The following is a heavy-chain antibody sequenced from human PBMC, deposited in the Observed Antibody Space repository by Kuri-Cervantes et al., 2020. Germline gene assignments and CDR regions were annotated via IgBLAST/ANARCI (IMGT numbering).Heavy chain of an antibody. CDR1: GFTFDDYA. CDR3: ARDGIYSGYDFDAFDI. V-gene: IGHV3-9*01. D-gene: IGHD5-12*01. J-gene: IGHJ3*02. CDR2: ISWNSGSI. Sequence: SLKISCAASGFTFDDYAMHWVRQAPGKGLEWVSGISWNSGSIGYADSVKGRFTISRDNAKNSLYLQMNSLRAEDTAVYYCARDGIYSGYDFDAFDIWGQGTMVTVSS.